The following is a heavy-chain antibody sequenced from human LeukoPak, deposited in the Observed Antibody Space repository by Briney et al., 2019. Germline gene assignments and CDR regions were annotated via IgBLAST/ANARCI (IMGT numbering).Heavy chain of an antibody. Sequence: PGGSLRLSRAASGFIFSYYGMHWVRQAPGKGLEWVAVIWYDGSNRYYADSLKGRFTISRGNSKNTLYLQMNSLTDDDTAVYYCARDPLGVLSYFDYWGQGALVTVSS. D-gene: IGHD3-16*01. CDR2: IWYDGSNR. CDR1: GFIFSYYG. V-gene: IGHV3-33*01. J-gene: IGHJ4*02. CDR3: ARDPLGVLSYFDY.